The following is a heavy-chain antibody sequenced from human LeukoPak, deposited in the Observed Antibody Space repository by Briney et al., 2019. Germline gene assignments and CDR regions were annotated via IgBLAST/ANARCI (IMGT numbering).Heavy chain of an antibody. CDR3: ARGRVRGVRAESSDAFDI. D-gene: IGHD3-10*01. V-gene: IGHV1-46*01. CDR1: GYTFTGYY. J-gene: IGHJ3*02. Sequence: ASVKVSCKASGYTFTGYYMHWVRQAPGQGLEWMGIINPSGGSTSYAQKFQGRVTMTRDTSTSTVYMELSSLRSEDTAVYYCARGRVRGVRAESSDAFDIWGQGTMVTVSS. CDR2: INPSGGST.